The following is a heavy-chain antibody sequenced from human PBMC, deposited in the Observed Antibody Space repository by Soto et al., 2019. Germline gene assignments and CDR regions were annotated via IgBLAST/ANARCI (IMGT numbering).Heavy chain of an antibody. Sequence: SETLSLTCAVYGGSFSGYYWSWIRQPPGKGLEWIGEINHSGSTNYNPSLKSRVTISVDTSKNQFSLKLSSVTAADTAVYYCARPMYYYGSGSYYNDYYYYMDVWGKGTTVTVSS. J-gene: IGHJ6*03. D-gene: IGHD3-10*01. V-gene: IGHV4-34*01. CDR2: INHSGST. CDR3: ARPMYYYGSGSYYNDYYYYMDV. CDR1: GGSFSGYY.